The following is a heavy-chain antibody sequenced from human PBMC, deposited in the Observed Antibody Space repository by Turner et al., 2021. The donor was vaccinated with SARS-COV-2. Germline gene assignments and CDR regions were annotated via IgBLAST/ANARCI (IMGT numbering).Heavy chain of an antibody. Sequence: EVQVVESGGGSVQPGGSPRLSCAASGFSVTDDYMIWARQAPGKGLEWVSMIFGGGSTYDTDSVKGRFTISRDRSRGLLYLQMNSLRPEDTAVYYCARYRELYFYYYMNVWGTGTTVTVSS. D-gene: IGHD1-7*01. CDR2: IFGGGST. CDR1: GFSVTDDY. CDR3: ARYRELYFYYYMNV. J-gene: IGHJ6*03. V-gene: IGHV3-66*02.